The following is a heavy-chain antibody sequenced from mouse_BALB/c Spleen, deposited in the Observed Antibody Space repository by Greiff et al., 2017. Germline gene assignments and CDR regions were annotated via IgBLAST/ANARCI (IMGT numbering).Heavy chain of an antibody. J-gene: IGHJ3*01. CDR1: GFTFSSYT. D-gene: IGHD1-1*01. Sequence: EVHLVESGGGLVQPGGSLKLSCAASGFTFSSYTMSWVRQTPEKRLEWVATISSGGSYTYYPDSVKGRFTISRDNAKNTLYLQMSSLKSEDTAMYYCTRADGSSQAWFAYWGQGTLVTVAA. CDR2: ISSGGSYT. CDR3: TRADGSSQAWFAY. V-gene: IGHV5-6-4*01.